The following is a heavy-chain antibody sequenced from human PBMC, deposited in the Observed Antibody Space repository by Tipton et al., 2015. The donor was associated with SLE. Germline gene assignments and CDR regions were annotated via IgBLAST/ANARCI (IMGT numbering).Heavy chain of an antibody. CDR3: ARGLGVVVAVAFDI. CDR1: GGSISSHY. CDR2: IYYSGST. V-gene: IGHV4-59*11. J-gene: IGHJ3*02. Sequence: TLSLTCAVPGGSISSHYWSWIRQPPGKGLEWIGYIYYSGSTNYNPSLKSRVTISVDTSKNQFSLKLSSVTAADTAVYYCARGLGVVVAVAFDIWGQGTMVTVSS. D-gene: IGHD2-15*01.